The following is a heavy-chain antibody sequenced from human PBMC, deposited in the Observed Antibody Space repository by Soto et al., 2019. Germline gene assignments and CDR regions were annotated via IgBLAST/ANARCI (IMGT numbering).Heavy chain of an antibody. CDR3: ARWPPVAGISGFDP. Sequence: HPGGSLRLSCAASGFTFSSYWMHWVRPAPGKGLVWVARINGDGSYIDYADSVKGRFTISRNNAKSTLYLQMNSLRAEDTALYYCARWPPVAGISGFDPWGQGTLVTVSS. D-gene: IGHD6-19*01. CDR2: INGDGSYI. V-gene: IGHV3-74*01. CDR1: GFTFSSYW. J-gene: IGHJ5*02.